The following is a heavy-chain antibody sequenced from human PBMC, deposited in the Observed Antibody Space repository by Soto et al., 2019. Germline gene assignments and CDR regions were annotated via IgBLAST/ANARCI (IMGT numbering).Heavy chain of an antibody. CDR2: IYYSGST. V-gene: IGHV4-59*01. CDR3: ARVYSNVIYGMDV. CDR1: GGSISSYY. J-gene: IGHJ6*02. D-gene: IGHD6-13*01. Sequence: SETLSLTCPVSGGSISSYYWSWIRQPPGKGLELIGYIYYSGSTNYNPSLKSRVTISVDTSQNQFSLKLSSVTAADTAVDYCARVYSNVIYGMDVWGQGTTVTVSS.